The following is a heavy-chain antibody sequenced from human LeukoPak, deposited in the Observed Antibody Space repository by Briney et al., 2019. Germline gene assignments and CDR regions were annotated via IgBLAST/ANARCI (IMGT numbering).Heavy chain of an antibody. CDR3: ASWNPEPYYYYYYGMDV. D-gene: IGHD1-1*01. Sequence: GGSLRLSCAASGSTFSSYWMHWVRQAPGKGLVWVSRINSDGSSTSYADSVKGRFTISRDNAKNTLYLQMNSLRAEDTAVYYCASWNPEPYYYYYYGMDVWGQGTTVTVSS. J-gene: IGHJ6*02. V-gene: IGHV3-74*01. CDR2: INSDGSST. CDR1: GSTFSSYW.